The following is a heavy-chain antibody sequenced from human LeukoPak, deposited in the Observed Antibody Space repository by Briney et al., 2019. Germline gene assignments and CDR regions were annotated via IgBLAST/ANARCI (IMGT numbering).Heavy chain of an antibody. CDR1: GYTFTAYN. V-gene: IGHV1-2*06. D-gene: IGHD5-24*01. Sequence: ASVKVSCKASGYTFTAYNVHWVRQAPGQGLEWMGRINPNRGGTDYAQKFQGRVTMTRDTSTSTVYMELSSLRSEDTAVYYCARDCHVEMATIVDYWGQGTLVTVSS. J-gene: IGHJ4*02. CDR2: INPNRGGT. CDR3: ARDCHVEMATIVDY.